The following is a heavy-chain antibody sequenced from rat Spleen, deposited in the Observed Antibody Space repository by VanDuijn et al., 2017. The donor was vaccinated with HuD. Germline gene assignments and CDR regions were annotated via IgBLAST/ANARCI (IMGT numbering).Heavy chain of an antibody. CDR3: TRAGGDY. CDR2: IWIDGNT. J-gene: IGHJ1*01. V-gene: IGHV2-43*01. CDR1: GFSLTSYH. D-gene: IGHD1-11*01. Sequence: QVQLKESGPGQVQPSQTLSLTCTVSGFSLTSYHVSWVRQPPGKGLEWLGVIWIDGNTGYTSFLKSRLSISRDTSRSQVFLKMNSLRSEDTATYYCTRAGGDYWGPGTMVTVSS.